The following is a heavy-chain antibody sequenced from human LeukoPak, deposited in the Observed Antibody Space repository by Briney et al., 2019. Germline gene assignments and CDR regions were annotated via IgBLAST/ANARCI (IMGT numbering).Heavy chain of an antibody. J-gene: IGHJ4*02. CDR3: ARGEGARDGYNYEGPFYFDY. D-gene: IGHD5-24*01. CDR2: INHSGST. CDR1: GGSISSSSYY. V-gene: IGHV4-39*07. Sequence: PSETLSLTCTVSGGSISSSSYYWGWIRQPPGKGLEWIGEINHSGSTNNNSSLKSRVTISVDTSKNQFSLKLSSVTAADTAVYYCARGEGARDGYNYEGPFYFDYWGQGTLVTVSS.